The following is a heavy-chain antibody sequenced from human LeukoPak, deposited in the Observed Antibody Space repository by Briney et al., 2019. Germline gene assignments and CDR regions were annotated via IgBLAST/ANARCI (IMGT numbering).Heavy chain of an antibody. Sequence: GGSLRLSCATSGFTFSSYWMTWVRQAPGKGLEGVANINQDGSETYYVDSVKGRFTISRDNAKNSLYLKMNRLRVDDTAVYYCARAASWGQGTLVTVSS. V-gene: IGHV3-7*01. CDR1: GFTFSSYW. CDR2: INQDGSET. J-gene: IGHJ5*02. CDR3: ARAAS.